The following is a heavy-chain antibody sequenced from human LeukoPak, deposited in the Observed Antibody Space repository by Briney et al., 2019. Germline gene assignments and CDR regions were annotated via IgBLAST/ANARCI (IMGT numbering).Heavy chain of an antibody. CDR2: IYHSGST. CDR1: GYSISSGYY. Sequence: PSETLSLTCADSGYSISSGYYWGWIRQPPGKGLEWIGSIYHSGSTYYNPSLKSRVTISVDTSKNQFSLKLSSVTAADTAVYYCARRQLGRVSAAGTYYFDYWGQGTLVTVSS. J-gene: IGHJ4*02. V-gene: IGHV4-38-2*01. CDR3: ARRQLGRVSAAGTYYFDY. D-gene: IGHD6-13*01.